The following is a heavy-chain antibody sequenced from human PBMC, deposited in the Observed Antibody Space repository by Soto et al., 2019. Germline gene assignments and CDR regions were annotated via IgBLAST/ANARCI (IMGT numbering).Heavy chain of an antibody. CDR3: ARCSTIFGVVIISTYNWFDP. J-gene: IGHJ5*02. CDR2: IYYSGST. D-gene: IGHD3-3*01. V-gene: IGHV4-39*01. CDR1: GGSISSSSYY. Sequence: QLQLQESGPGLVKPSETLSLTCTVSGGSISSSSYYWGWIHQPPGKGLEWIGSIYYSGSTYYNPSLKSRVTISVDTSKNQFSLKLSSVTAADTAVYYCARCSTIFGVVIISTYNWFDPWGQGTLVTVSS.